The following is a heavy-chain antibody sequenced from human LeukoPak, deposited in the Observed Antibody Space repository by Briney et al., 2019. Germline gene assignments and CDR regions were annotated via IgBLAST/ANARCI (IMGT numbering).Heavy chain of an antibody. CDR2: ISYDGSNK. Sequence: GRSLRLSCAASGFTFSSSAMHWVRQAPDKVLEWVAVISYDGSNKYYADSVKGRFTISRDNSKNTLYLQMNSLRADDTAVYYCARDRDSSGWYEGFDYWGQGTLVTVSS. CDR3: ARDRDSSGWYEGFDY. CDR1: GFTFSSSA. D-gene: IGHD6-19*01. V-gene: IGHV3-30-3*01. J-gene: IGHJ4*02.